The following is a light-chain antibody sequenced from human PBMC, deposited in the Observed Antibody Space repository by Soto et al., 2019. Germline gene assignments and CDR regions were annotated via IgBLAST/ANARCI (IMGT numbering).Light chain of an antibody. Sequence: DTQMTQSPSSLSASLGDRVTITCRASQDINNYLAWYQQRPGKVPKLLIYAASTLQSGVPSRVSGSGSGTDFTLTISSLQPEDVATYYCQKYDIAPRTFGGGTRVELK. CDR3: QKYDIAPRT. J-gene: IGKJ4*02. V-gene: IGKV1-27*01. CDR1: QDINNY. CDR2: AAS.